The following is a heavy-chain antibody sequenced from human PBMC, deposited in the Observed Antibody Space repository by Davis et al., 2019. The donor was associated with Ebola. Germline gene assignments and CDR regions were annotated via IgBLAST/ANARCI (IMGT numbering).Heavy chain of an antibody. Sequence: GESLKISCVASGFTFRNYWMHWVRQAPGKGLVWVSRINSDGSTTNYADSVKGRFTISRDNPENTLSLHMNSLRPEDTAVYYCAAGVVVTGLVAFDIWGQGTLVTVSP. CDR3: AAGVVVTGLVAFDI. V-gene: IGHV3-74*01. D-gene: IGHD2-21*02. CDR1: GFTFRNYW. CDR2: INSDGSTT. J-gene: IGHJ3*02.